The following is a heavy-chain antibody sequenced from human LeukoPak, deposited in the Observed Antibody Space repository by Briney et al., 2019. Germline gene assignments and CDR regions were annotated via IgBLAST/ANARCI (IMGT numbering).Heavy chain of an antibody. V-gene: IGHV4-59*03. Sequence: SETLSLTCTVSGGSIGSYYWSWIRQPPGKGLEWIGYIYYSGSTNSGSTNYNPSLKSRLTISVDTSKDQFSLKLTSVTAADTAVYYCARSEARRGYFDYWGQGTLVTVSS. CDR3: ARSEARRGYFDY. J-gene: IGHJ4*02. D-gene: IGHD3-3*01. CDR1: GGSIGSYY. CDR2: IYYSGSTNSGST.